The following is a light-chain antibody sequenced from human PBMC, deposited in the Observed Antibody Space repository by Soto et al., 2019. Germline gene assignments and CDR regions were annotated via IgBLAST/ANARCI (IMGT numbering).Light chain of an antibody. V-gene: IGKV1-5*03. Sequence: DIQMTQSPSPLSASVGDRVTITCRASQSISSWLAWYQQKPGKAPKLLIYKASSLESGVPSRFSGSRSGTAFTLTISSLQPDDFATYYCQQYNSYSWTFGQGTKVDIK. CDR2: KAS. CDR1: QSISSW. CDR3: QQYNSYSWT. J-gene: IGKJ1*01.